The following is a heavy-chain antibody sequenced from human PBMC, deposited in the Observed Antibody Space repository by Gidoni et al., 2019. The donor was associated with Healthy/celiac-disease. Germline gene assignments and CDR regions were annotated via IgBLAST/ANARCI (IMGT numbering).Heavy chain of an antibody. D-gene: IGHD5-18*01. CDR2: IWYDGSNK. CDR1: AVTFTSYG. CDR3: ARWDTADAFDI. V-gene: IGHV3-33*01. J-gene: IGHJ3*02. Sequence: QWQLVESGGGVVQPGRPLRLSCTASAVTFTSYGMHWVRQAPGKGLEWVAVIWYDGSNKYYADSVKGLFTISRDNSKNTLYLQMNSLRAEDTAVYYCARWDTADAFDIWGQGTMVTVSS.